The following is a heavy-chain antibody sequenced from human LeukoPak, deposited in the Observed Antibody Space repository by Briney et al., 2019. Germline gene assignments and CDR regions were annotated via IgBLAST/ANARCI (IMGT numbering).Heavy chain of an antibody. J-gene: IGHJ6*03. CDR1: GGSISSYY. Sequence: SETLSLACTVSGGSISSYYWSWIRQPPRKGLEWIGYIYYSGSTNNNPSLKSRVTISVDTSKNQFSLKLSSVTAADTAVYYCARGPYSGSYSTEAYYYYYYMDVWGKGTTVTVSS. D-gene: IGHD1-26*01. CDR3: ARGPYSGSYSTEAYYYYYYMDV. CDR2: IYYSGST. V-gene: IGHV4-59*01.